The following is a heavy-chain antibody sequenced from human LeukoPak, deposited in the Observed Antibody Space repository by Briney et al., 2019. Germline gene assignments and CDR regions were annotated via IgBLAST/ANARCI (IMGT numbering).Heavy chain of an antibody. CDR1: GGSFSSYY. CDR3: ASPYYYDSSGYYYF. J-gene: IGHJ4*02. D-gene: IGHD3-22*01. V-gene: IGHV4-39*07. CDR2: IYYSGST. Sequence: SETLSLTCAVYGGSFSSYYWGWIRQPPGKGLEWIGSIYYSGSTYNPSLKSRVTISVDTSKNQFSLKLSSVTAADTAVYYCASPYYYDSSGYYYFWGQGTLVTVSS.